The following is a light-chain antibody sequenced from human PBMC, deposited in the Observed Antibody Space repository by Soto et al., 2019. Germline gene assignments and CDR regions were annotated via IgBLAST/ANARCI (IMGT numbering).Light chain of an antibody. CDR3: ETWDSNTRV. CDR2: LEGSGSY. J-gene: IGLJ1*01. V-gene: IGLV4-60*03. CDR1: SGHSSYI. Sequence: QSVLTQSSSASASLGSSVKLTCTRSSGHSSYIIAWHQQQPGKAPRYLMKLEGSGSYNKGSGVPDRFSGSSSGADRYLTISNRQAEDEADYYCETWDSNTRVFGTGTKVTVL.